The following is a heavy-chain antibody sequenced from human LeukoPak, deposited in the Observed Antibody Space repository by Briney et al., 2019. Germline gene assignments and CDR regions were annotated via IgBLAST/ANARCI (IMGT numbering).Heavy chain of an antibody. J-gene: IGHJ4*02. CDR2: ISYDGSNK. CDR1: GFTFSSYG. V-gene: IGHV3-30*03. CDR3: ARVGTPYSSGWYTPDY. D-gene: IGHD6-19*01. Sequence: GRSLRLSCAASGFTFSSYGMHWVRQAPGKGLEWVAVISYDGSNKYYADSVKGRFTISRDNSKNTLYLQMNSLRAEDTAVYYCARVGTPYSSGWYTPDYWGQGTLVTVSS.